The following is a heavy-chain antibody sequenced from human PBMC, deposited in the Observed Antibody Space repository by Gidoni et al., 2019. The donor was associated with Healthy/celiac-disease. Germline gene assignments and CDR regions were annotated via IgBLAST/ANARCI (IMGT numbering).Heavy chain of an antibody. D-gene: IGHD3-3*01. V-gene: IGHV3-23*01. Sequence: EVLLLESVGGLVQPGGSLRLSCSASVFPFSSYAMSWVRQAPGKGLAWVSAISGSGGSTYYADSVKGRLTISRDNSKNTLYLQMNSLRAEDTAVYYCAKDTYYDFWSGETSYGMDVWGQGTTVTVSS. CDR3: AKDTYYDFWSGETSYGMDV. CDR1: VFPFSSYA. J-gene: IGHJ6*02. CDR2: ISGSGGST.